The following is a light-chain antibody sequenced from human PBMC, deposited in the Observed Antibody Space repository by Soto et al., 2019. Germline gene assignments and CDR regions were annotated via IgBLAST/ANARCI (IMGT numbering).Light chain of an antibody. CDR3: QQYYSTSPLT. CDR1: QSVLYSSNNKNY. Sequence: DIVMTQSPDSLAVSLGERATINCKSSQSVLYSSNNKNYLAWYQQKPGQPPKLLIYWASTWESGVPDRFSGSGSGTDFTLTISSLQAEDVAVYYCQQYYSTSPLTFGGGTKVEIK. J-gene: IGKJ4*01. CDR2: WAS. V-gene: IGKV4-1*01.